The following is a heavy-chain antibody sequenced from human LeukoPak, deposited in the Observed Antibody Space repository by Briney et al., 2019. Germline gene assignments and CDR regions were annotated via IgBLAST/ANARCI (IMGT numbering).Heavy chain of an antibody. D-gene: IGHD3-10*01. J-gene: IGHJ6*03. V-gene: IGHV3-30*02. CDR1: GFTFSSYG. CDR3: AKDRAYYYYMDV. CDR2: IRYDGSNK. Sequence: GGSLRLPCAASGFTFSSYGMHWVRQAPGKGLEWVAFIRYDGSNKYYADSVKGRFTISRDNSKNTLYLQMNSLRAEDTAVYYCAKDRAYYYYMDVWGKGTTVTVSS.